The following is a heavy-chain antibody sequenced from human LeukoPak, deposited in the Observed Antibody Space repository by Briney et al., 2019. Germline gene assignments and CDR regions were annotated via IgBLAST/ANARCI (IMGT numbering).Heavy chain of an antibody. CDR3: ARRYYYGSGSFGHMDV. Sequence: SSETLSLTCAVYGGSFSGYYWSWIRQPPGKGLEWIGEINHSGSTDYNPSLKSRVTISVDTSKNQFSLKLSSVTAADTAVYYCARRYYYGSGSFGHMDVWGKGTTVTISS. V-gene: IGHV4-34*01. CDR1: GGSFSGYY. J-gene: IGHJ6*03. CDR2: INHSGST. D-gene: IGHD3-10*01.